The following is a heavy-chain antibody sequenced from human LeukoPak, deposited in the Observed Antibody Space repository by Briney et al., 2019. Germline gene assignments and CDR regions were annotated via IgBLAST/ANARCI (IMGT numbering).Heavy chain of an antibody. Sequence: GGSLRLSCAASGFTFSSYAMSWVRQAPGKGLEWVSGISGSGGTTYYADSVKGRFTISRDNSKNTLYLQMNSLRTEDTAVYYCAKNGISGTTDSRLDYWGQGTLVTVSS. CDR3: AKNGISGTTDSRLDY. J-gene: IGHJ4*02. CDR2: ISGSGGTT. V-gene: IGHV3-23*01. CDR1: GFTFSSYA. D-gene: IGHD1-7*01.